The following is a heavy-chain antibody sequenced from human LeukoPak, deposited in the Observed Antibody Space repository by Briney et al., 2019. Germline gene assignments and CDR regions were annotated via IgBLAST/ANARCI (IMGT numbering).Heavy chain of an antibody. D-gene: IGHD3-22*01. CDR3: ARHYYDSSGYYYARLGFDY. CDR2: IIPIFGTA. V-gene: IGHV1-69*13. J-gene: IGHJ4*02. CDR1: GGTFSSYA. Sequence: ASVKVSCKASGGTFSSYAISWVRQAPGQGLEWMGGIIPIFGTANYAQKFQGRVTITADVSTSTAYMELSSLRSEDTAVYYCARHYYDSSGYYYARLGFDYWGQGTLVTVSS.